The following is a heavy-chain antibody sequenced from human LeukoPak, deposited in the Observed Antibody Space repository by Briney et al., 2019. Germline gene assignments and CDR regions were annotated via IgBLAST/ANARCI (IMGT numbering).Heavy chain of an antibody. V-gene: IGHV3-74*01. CDR3: ARDPGGGGAKGHNWFDP. CDR1: GFTFSSYW. Sequence: GGSLRLSCAASGFTFSSYWVHWVRQAPGKGLVWGSRIKSDGSRTSYADSVKGRFTISRDNAKNTLYLQMNSLRAEDTAVYYCARDPGGGGAKGHNWFDPWGQGTLVTVSS. J-gene: IGHJ5*02. D-gene: IGHD2-21*01. CDR2: IKSDGSRT.